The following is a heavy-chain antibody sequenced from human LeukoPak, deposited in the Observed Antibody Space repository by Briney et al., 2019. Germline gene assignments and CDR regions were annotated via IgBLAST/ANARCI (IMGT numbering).Heavy chain of an antibody. CDR3: AKGGYYSYNWFDP. D-gene: IGHD3-22*01. CDR2: IKSDGRST. CDR1: GFTFSSYA. J-gene: IGHJ5*02. V-gene: IGHV3-74*03. Sequence: GGSLRLSCAASGFTFSSYAMSWVRQAPGKGLEWVSRIKSDGRSTTYADSVKGRFSISRDNAKNTLYLQMNSLRVEDTAVYYCAKGGYYSYNWFDPWGQGTLVTVSS.